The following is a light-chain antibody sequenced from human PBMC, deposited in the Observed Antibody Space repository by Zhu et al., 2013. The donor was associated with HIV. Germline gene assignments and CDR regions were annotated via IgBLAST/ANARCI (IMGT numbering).Light chain of an antibody. J-gene: IGKJ3*01. Sequence: VILTQYPLSLPVTLGQPASISCHSSQSLIFTDGNTYFNWLHQRPGQSPRRLFYKVSIRDSGVPDRFSATGSGTNFTLAISRVEPEDVGFYYCLQTTLWPFAFGPGTRVVI. CDR3: LQTTLWPFA. V-gene: IGKV2-30*01. CDR1: QSLIFTDGNTY. CDR2: KVS.